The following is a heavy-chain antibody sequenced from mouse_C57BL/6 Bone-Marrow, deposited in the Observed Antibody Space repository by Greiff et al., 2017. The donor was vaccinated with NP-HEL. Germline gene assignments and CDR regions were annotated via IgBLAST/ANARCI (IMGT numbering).Heavy chain of an antibody. J-gene: IGHJ4*01. D-gene: IGHD2-2*01. CDR2: IWRGGST. CDR1: GFSFTSYG. V-gene: IGHV2-5*01. Sequence: VQLVESGPGLVQPSQRLSITCTVSGFSFTSYGVHWVRQSPGKGLEWLGVIWRGGSTDYNAAFMSRLSITKDNSKSQVFFKMNSLQADDTAIYYCAKNRGYDDYAMDYWGQGTSVTVSS. CDR3: AKNRGYDDYAMDY.